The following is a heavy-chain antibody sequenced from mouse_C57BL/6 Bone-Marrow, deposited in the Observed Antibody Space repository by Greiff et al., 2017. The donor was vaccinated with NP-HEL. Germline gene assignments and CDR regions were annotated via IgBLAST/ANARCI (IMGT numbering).Heavy chain of an antibody. J-gene: IGHJ3*01. V-gene: IGHV10-1*01. CDR2: IRSKSNNYAT. CDR3: VWAWLAY. D-gene: IGHD4-1*01. CDR1: GFSFNTYA. Sequence: GGGLVQPNGSLKLSCAASGFSFNTYAMNWVRQAPGKGLEWVARIRSKSNNYATYYADSVKDRFTISRDDSESMLYLQMNNLKTEDTAMYYCVWAWLAYWGQGTLVTVSA.